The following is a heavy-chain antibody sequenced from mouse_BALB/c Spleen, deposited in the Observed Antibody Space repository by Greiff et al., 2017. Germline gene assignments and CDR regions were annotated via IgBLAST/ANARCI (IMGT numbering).Heavy chain of an antibody. Sequence: EVQVVESGGDLVKPGGSLKLSCAASGFTFSSYGMSWVRQTPDKRLEWVATISSGGSYTYYPDSVKGRFTISRDNAKNTLYLQMSSLKSEDTAMYYCASYRDYFDYWGQGTTLTVSS. J-gene: IGHJ2*01. D-gene: IGHD5-5*01. CDR1: GFTFSSYG. CDR3: ASYRDYFDY. V-gene: IGHV5-6*01. CDR2: ISSGGSYT.